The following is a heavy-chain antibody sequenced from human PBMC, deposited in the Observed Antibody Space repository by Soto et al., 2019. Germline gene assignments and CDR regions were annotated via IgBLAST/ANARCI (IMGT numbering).Heavy chain of an antibody. CDR2: ISYDGNEK. Sequence: QMQLVESGGGALQPGRSLRLSCEASGFTFSNHGIHRIRQAPGQGLDWVADISYDGNEKFYADSVKGRFTITRDNSRNTVYLQMNGLRTQDTAFSSSVSGEGRRGHDTRFDEWGHGTLVTVSS. CDR1: GFTFSNHG. CDR3: VSGEGRRGHDTRFDE. J-gene: IGHJ4*01. D-gene: IGHD3-10*01. V-gene: IGHV3-30*03.